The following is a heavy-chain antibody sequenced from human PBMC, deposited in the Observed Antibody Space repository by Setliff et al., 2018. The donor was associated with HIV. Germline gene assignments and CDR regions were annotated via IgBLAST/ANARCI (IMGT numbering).Heavy chain of an antibody. CDR1: GGTFSSYA. CDR3: ARAPAHEHATGWYSSSNRFDP. CDR2: IIPIFGTA. V-gene: IGHV1-69*13. J-gene: IGHJ5*02. Sequence: GASVKVSCKASGGTFSSYAISWVRQAPGQGLEWMGGIIPIFGTANYAQKFQGRVTITADESTSTAYMELSSLRSEDTAVYYCARAPAHEHATGWYSSSNRFDPGGQGTLVTVSS. D-gene: IGHD1-26*01.